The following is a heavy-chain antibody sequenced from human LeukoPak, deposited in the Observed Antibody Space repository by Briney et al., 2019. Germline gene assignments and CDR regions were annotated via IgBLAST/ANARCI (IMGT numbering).Heavy chain of an antibody. CDR1: GFTYRRYS. CDR2: ISSGSDYI. Sequence: GGSLRLSCVASGFTYRRYSMNWVRQAPGKGLDWVSTISSGSDYIYHADSVRGRFTISRDNARNSLYLQMNSLRAEDMAVYYCARDQRPGMPGGFDFWARGILVTFSS. V-gene: IGHV3-21*06. CDR3: ARDQRPGMPGGFDF. D-gene: IGHD2-2*01. J-gene: IGHJ4*02.